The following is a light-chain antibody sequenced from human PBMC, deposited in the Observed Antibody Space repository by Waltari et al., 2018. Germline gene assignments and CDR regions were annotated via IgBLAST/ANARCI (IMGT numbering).Light chain of an antibody. J-gene: IGKJ1*01. CDR2: HAS. CDR3: QHYESLPVT. CDR1: QSLRIY. V-gene: IGKV3-20*01. Sequence: EIVLTQSPGTLSPSPGERATLSCRASQSLRIYLAWYQQKPGQAPMLLIYHASTRATGIPDRFSGSGSGTDFSLTISRLEPEDFAVYYCQHYESLPVTFGQGTKVEIK.